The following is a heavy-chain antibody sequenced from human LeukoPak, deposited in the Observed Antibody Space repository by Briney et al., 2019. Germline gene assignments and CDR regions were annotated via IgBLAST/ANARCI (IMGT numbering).Heavy chain of an antibody. Sequence: GGSLRLSCAASGFTFSDYYMSWIRQAPGKGLEWVSYISSSGSTIYYADSVKGRFTISRDNSKNTLYLQMNSLRAEDTAVYYCAKDLYDSSGYDMYYYYYGMDVWGQGTTVTVSS. V-gene: IGHV3-11*01. CDR2: ISSSGSTI. J-gene: IGHJ6*02. D-gene: IGHD3-22*01. CDR3: AKDLYDSSGYDMYYYYYGMDV. CDR1: GFTFSDYY.